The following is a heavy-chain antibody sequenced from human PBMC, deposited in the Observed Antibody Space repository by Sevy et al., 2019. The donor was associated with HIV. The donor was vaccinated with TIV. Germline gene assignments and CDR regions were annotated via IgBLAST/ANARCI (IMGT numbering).Heavy chain of an antibody. Sequence: ASVKVSCKASGYTFTSYYMHWVRQAPGQGLEWMGIINPSGGSTSYAQKFQGRVTVTRDTSTSTVYMELSSLRAEDTAVYYCAREDGQYNSGWDYAFDIWGQGTVVTVSS. D-gene: IGHD6-19*01. CDR2: INPSGGST. V-gene: IGHV1-46*01. J-gene: IGHJ3*02. CDR3: AREDGQYNSGWDYAFDI. CDR1: GYTFTSYY.